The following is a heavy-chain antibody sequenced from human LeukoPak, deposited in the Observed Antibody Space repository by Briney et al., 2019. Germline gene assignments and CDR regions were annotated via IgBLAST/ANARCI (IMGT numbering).Heavy chain of an antibody. CDR3: ARDHCSSASCHTYYGMDL. V-gene: IGHV3-7*03. CDR1: GFSFSSYW. D-gene: IGHD2-2*02. J-gene: IGHJ6*02. Sequence: GGSLRLSCAAPGFSFSSYWMNWVRQTPGRGLEWVANIQQDGSEKNYVDSVKGRFTISRDNAKNSLYLQMNSLRAEDTAIYYCARDHCSSASCHTYYGMDLWGQGTTVTVSS. CDR2: IQQDGSEK.